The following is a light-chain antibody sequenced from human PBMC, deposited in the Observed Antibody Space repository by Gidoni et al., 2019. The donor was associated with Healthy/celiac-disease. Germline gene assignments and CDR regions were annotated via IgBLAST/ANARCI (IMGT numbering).Light chain of an antibody. CDR2: GAS. CDR1: QSVSSSY. V-gene: IGKV3-20*01. Sequence: DIVLTQSPGTLSLSPGERATLSCRASQSVSSSYLAWYQQKPGQDPRLLIYGASSRATGIPDRFSGSGSGTDFTLTISRLEPEDFAVYYCQQYGSSPRFTFGPXTKVDIK. CDR3: QQYGSSPRFT. J-gene: IGKJ3*01.